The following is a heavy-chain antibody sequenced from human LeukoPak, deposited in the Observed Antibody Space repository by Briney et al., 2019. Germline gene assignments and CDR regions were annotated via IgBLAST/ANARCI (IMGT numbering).Heavy chain of an antibody. CDR1: GGSISSYY. CDR3: ASRYSSSRVAAANYYYYMDV. CDR2: IYTSGST. Sequence: SETLSLTCTFSGGSISSYYWSWIRQPPGKGLEWIGYIYTSGSTNYNPSLKSRVTISVDTSKNQFSLKLSSVTAADTAVYYCASRYSSSRVAAANYYYYMDVWGKGTTVTVSS. D-gene: IGHD6-6*01. J-gene: IGHJ6*03. V-gene: IGHV4-4*09.